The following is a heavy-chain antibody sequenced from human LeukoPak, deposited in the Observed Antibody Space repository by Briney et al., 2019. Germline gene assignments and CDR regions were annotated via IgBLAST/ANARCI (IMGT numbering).Heavy chain of an antibody. CDR3: ARADYYGSGGRFDY. CDR2: IYYSGNT. D-gene: IGHD3-10*01. J-gene: IGHJ4*02. V-gene: IGHV4-59*01. CDR1: GGSINSNY. Sequence: PSETLSLTCTVSGGSINSNYWGWIRQPPGKGLEWIGYIYYSGNTNYNPSLKSRVTISVDTSKNQFSLTLNSVTAADTAVYYCARADYYGSGGRFDYWGRGTLVTVSS.